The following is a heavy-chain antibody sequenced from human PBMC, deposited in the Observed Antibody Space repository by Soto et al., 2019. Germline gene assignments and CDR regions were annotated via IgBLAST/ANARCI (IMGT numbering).Heavy chain of an antibody. D-gene: IGHD2-15*01. CDR3: ARARWYDAFDV. CDR2: IFHGGNT. V-gene: IGHV4-38-2*01. CDR1: GFFISSGNY. J-gene: IGHJ3*01. Sequence: SETLSLTCAVYGFFISSGNYWGWIRKPPGKGLEWIGSIFHGGNTYYNPSLKSRVTISVDMSKNQFSLKLNSVTAADTAVYYCARARWYDAFDVWGQGTVVTVSS.